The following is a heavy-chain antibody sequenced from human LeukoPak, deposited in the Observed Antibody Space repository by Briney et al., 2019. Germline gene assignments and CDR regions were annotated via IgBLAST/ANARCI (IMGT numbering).Heavy chain of an antibody. D-gene: IGHD6-6*01. V-gene: IGHV1-46*01. Sequence: GASVKVSCKAFGYTFTSYYMHWVRQAPGQGLEWMGIINPSGGSTSYAQKFQGRVTMTRDMSTSTVYMELSSLRSEDTAVYYCARDPVYSSSSGWFDPWGQGTLVTVSS. CDR1: GYTFTSYY. CDR3: ARDPVYSSSSGWFDP. J-gene: IGHJ5*02. CDR2: INPSGGST.